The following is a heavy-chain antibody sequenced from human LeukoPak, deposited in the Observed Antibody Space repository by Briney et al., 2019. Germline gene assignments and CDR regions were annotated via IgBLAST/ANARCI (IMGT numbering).Heavy chain of an antibody. CDR1: GYSIRSGYY. V-gene: IGHV4-38-2*02. J-gene: IGHJ4*02. CDR2: IYHSGGT. D-gene: IGHD3-10*01. CDR3: ARDRIYGSGSDHFDY. Sequence: SETLSLTCTVSGYSIRSGYYWGWIRQPPGKGLEWIGSIYHSGGTYYNPSLKSRVTISVDTSKNQFSLKLSSVTAADTAVYYCARDRIYGSGSDHFDYWGQGTLVTVSS.